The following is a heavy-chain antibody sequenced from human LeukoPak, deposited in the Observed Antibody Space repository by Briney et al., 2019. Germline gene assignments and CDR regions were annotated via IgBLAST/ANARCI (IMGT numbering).Heavy chain of an antibody. CDR2: IRIGGGGT. CDR3: ARGDYRQFDY. V-gene: IGHV3-23*01. Sequence: GGSLRLSCAASGFDLTTYAMTWVRQAPAKGLEWVSSIRIGGGGTYYADSVKGRFTISRDNAKNSLYLQMNSLRAEDTALYYCARGDYRQFDYWGQGTLVTVSS. D-gene: IGHD3-16*02. CDR1: GFDLTTYA. J-gene: IGHJ4*02.